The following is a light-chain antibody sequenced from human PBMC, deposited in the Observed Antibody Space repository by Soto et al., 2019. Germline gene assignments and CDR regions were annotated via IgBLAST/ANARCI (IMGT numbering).Light chain of an antibody. CDR3: TSYTSSITYV. V-gene: IGLV2-14*01. CDR1: SSDVGGYNY. J-gene: IGLJ1*01. CDR2: EVS. Sequence: QSVLTQPASVSGSPGQSITISCTGTSSDVGGYNYVSWYQQHPGKAHKLMIYEVSNRPSGVSNRFSGSKSGNTASLTISGLQAEDEADYYCTSYTSSITYVFGTGTKVTVL.